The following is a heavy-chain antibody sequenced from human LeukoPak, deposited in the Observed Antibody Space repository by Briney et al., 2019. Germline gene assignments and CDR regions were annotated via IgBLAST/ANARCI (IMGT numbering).Heavy chain of an antibody. Sequence: ASVKVPCKASGYTFTGYYMHWVRQAPGQGLEWMGWINSDSGGTNYAQKFQGRVTMTRDTSTSTAYMELSSLRSDDTAFYYCARDTITVTTPYFDYWGQGTLVTVPS. CDR2: INSDSGGT. J-gene: IGHJ4*02. CDR1: GYTFTGYY. V-gene: IGHV1-2*02. D-gene: IGHD4-17*01. CDR3: ARDTITVTTPYFDY.